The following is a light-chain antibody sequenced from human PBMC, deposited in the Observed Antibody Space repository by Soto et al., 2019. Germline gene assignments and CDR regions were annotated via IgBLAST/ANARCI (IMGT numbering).Light chain of an antibody. J-gene: IGKJ3*01. CDR2: AAS. CDR3: QEYKTAPFI. V-gene: IGKV1-27*01. CDR1: QGISNY. Sequence: DIQMTQSPSSLSAFVGDRVTITCRASQGISNYLACYQQKPGRVPTLLIYAASTLRSGVPSRFSGSGSGTDFTLTISSLQPEDVASYYCQEYKTAPFIFGPGTKVDIK.